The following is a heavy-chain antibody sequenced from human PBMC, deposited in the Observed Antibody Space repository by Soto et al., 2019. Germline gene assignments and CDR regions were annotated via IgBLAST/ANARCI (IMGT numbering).Heavy chain of an antibody. CDR3: TSTGYSSGWYGDY. V-gene: IGHV3-49*03. D-gene: IGHD6-19*01. J-gene: IGHJ4*02. CDR2: IRSKAYGGTT. CDR1: GFTFGDYA. Sequence: GGSLRLSCTASGFTFGDYAMSWFRQAPGKGLEWVGFIRSKAYGGTTEYAASVKGRFTISRDDSKSIAYLQMNSLKTEDTAVYYCTSTGYSSGWYGDYWGQGXLVTVSS.